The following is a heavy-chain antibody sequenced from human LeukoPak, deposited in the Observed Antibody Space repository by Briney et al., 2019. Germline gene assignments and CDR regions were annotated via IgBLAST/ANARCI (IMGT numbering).Heavy chain of an antibody. J-gene: IGHJ3*02. CDR2: IIPIFGTA. V-gene: IGHV1-69*06. CDR3: ARAIFYDSSGYSAFDI. Sequence: GASVKVSCKASGGTFSSYAISWVRQAPGQGLEWMGGIIPIFGTANYAQKFQGRVTITADKSTSTAYMELSSLRSEDTAVYYCARAIFYDSSGYSAFDIWGQGTMVTVSS. CDR1: GGTFSSYA. D-gene: IGHD3-22*01.